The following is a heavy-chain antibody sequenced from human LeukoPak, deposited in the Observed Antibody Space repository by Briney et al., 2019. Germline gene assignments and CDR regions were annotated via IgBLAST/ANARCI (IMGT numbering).Heavy chain of an antibody. CDR2: SIPIFGTA. Sequence: SVKVSCTASGGTFSSYAISWVRQAPGQGLEWMGGSIPIFGTANYAQKFQGRVTITADESTSTAYMELSSLRSEDTAVYYCASVLRYFDWSWQYYYMDVWGKGTTVTVSS. J-gene: IGHJ6*03. CDR1: GGTFSSYA. V-gene: IGHV1-69*13. D-gene: IGHD3-9*01. CDR3: ASVLRYFDWSWQYYYMDV.